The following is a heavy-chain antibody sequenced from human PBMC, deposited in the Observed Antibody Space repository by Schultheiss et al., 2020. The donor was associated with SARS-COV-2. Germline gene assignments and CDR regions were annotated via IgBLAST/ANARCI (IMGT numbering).Heavy chain of an antibody. V-gene: IGHV3-23*01. CDR2: ISGSGGST. Sequence: GESLKISCAASGFTFSSYAMSWVRQAPGKGLEWVSAISGSGGSTYYADSVKGRFTISRDNSKNTLYLQMNSLRAEDTAVYYCARFIEYSSSRFDPWGQGTLVTVAS. D-gene: IGHD6-6*01. CDR1: GFTFSSYA. CDR3: ARFIEYSSSRFDP. J-gene: IGHJ5*02.